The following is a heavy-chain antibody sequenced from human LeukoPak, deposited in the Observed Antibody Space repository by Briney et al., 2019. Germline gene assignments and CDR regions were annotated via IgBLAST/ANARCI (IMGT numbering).Heavy chain of an antibody. J-gene: IGHJ3*02. D-gene: IGHD4-23*01. CDR1: GFTFSSYW. V-gene: IGHV3-74*01. Sequence: PGGSLRLSCAASGFTFSSYWMHWVRQAPGKGLVWVSRINSDGSSTSYADSVKGRFTISRDNAKNTLYLQMNSLRAEDTAVYYCARVVVTAFDAFDIWGQGTMVTVSS. CDR3: ARVVVTAFDAFDI. CDR2: INSDGSST.